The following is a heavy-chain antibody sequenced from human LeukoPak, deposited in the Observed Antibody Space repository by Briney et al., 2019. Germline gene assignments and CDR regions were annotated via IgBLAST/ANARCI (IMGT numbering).Heavy chain of an antibody. Sequence: NPSETLSLTCTVSGGSISSGGYYWSWIRQHPGKGLEWIGYIYYSGSTYYNPSLKSRVTISVDTSKNQFSLKLSSVTAADTAVYYCAREVDYAAFDYWGQGTLVTVSS. D-gene: IGHD4-17*01. CDR3: AREVDYAAFDY. CDR1: GGSISSGGYY. J-gene: IGHJ4*02. V-gene: IGHV4-31*03. CDR2: IYYSGST.